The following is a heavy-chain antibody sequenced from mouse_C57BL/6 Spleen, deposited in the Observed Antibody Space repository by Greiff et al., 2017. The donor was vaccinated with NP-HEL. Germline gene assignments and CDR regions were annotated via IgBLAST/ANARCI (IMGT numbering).Heavy chain of an antibody. CDR2: IYPGSGNT. J-gene: IGHJ4*01. CDR1: GYSFTSYY. Sequence: QVQLQQSGPELVKPGASVKISCKASGYSFTSYYIHWVKQRPGQGLEWIGWIYPGSGNTKYNEKFKGKATLTADTSSSTAYMQLSSLTSEDSAVYYCARGSSGYLYYYAMDYWGQGTSVTVSS. D-gene: IGHD3-2*02. CDR3: ARGSSGYLYYYAMDY. V-gene: IGHV1-66*01.